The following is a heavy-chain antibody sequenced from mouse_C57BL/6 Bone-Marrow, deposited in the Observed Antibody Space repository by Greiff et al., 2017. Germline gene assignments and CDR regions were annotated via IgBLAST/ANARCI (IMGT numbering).Heavy chain of an antibody. CDR1: GFTLSSYT. CDR3: ARHEDGSSYFDD. V-gene: IGHV5-9*01. Sequence: EVMLVESGGGLVKPGGSLKLSCAASGFTLSSYTMSWVRQTPEKRLVWGATTSGGGGNTYYPDSVKGRFTISRDNAKNTLYLQMSSLGSEDTALYYCARHEDGSSYFDDWGKGTTLTVSS. CDR2: TSGGGGNT. J-gene: IGHJ2*01. D-gene: IGHD1-1*01.